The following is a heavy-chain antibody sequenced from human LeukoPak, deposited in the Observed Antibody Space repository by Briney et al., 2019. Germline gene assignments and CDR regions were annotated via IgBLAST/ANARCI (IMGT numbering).Heavy chain of an antibody. D-gene: IGHD3-3*01. J-gene: IGHJ4*02. CDR3: ARNAYYDFWSGYQDYYFDY. CDR1: GGTFTKHA. CDR2: IIFIVGRV. Sequence: GASVKVSCKASGGTFTKHAISWVRQAPGQGLEWMGGIIFIVGRVNLAPRFQGRLAISADESTQTAYMELSSLTSEDTAVYYCARNAYYDFWSGYQDYYFDYWGQGTLVTVSS. V-gene: IGHV1-69*13.